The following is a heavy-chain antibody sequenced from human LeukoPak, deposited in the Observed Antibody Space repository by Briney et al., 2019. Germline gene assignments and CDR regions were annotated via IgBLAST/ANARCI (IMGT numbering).Heavy chain of an antibody. D-gene: IGHD3-3*01. CDR2: IYYSGST. V-gene: IGHV4-39*01. CDR3: ARHVGYYDFWSGYSAYFDY. CDR1: GGSISSSSYY. J-gene: IGHJ4*02. Sequence: PSETLSLTCTVSGGSISSSSYYWGWIRQPPGKGLEWIGSIYYSGSTYYNPFLKSRVTISVDTSKNQFSLKLSSVTAADTAVYYCARHVGYYDFWSGYSAYFDYWGQGTLVTVSS.